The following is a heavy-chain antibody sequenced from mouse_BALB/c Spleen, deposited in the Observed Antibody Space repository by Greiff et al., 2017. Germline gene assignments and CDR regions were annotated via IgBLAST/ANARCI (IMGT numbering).Heavy chain of an antibody. V-gene: IGHV1S81*02. Sequence: QVQLQQPGAELVKPGASVTLSCTASGYTFTSYYLYCVKQRPGPGLEWIGGINLSNGGTNFNEKFKSKATLTVDKSSSTAYMQLSSLTSEDSAVYYCTRGYGNYDAMDYWGQGTSVTVSS. J-gene: IGHJ4*01. D-gene: IGHD2-1*01. CDR1: GYTFTSYY. CDR2: INLSNGGT. CDR3: TRGYGNYDAMDY.